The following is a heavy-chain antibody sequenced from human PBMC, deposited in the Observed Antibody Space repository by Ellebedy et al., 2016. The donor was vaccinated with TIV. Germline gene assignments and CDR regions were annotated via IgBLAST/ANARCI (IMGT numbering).Heavy chain of an antibody. Sequence: SETLSLTXTVSGGSISSYYWSWIRQPPGKGLEWIGYIYYSGSTNYNPSLKSRVTISVDTSKNQFSLKLSSVTAADTAVYYCARVGDLDYFDYWGQGTLVTVSS. CDR2: IYYSGST. CDR1: GGSISSYY. J-gene: IGHJ4*02. D-gene: IGHD3-10*01. V-gene: IGHV4-59*01. CDR3: ARVGDLDYFDY.